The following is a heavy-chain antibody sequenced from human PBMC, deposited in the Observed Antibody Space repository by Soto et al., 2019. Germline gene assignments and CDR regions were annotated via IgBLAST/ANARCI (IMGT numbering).Heavy chain of an antibody. CDR2: IYYSGST. J-gene: IGHJ5*02. CDR3: ARHQLLLRDPFDP. D-gene: IGHD2-2*01. Sequence: SETLSLTCTVSGGSISSYYWSWIRQPPGKGLEWIGYIYYSGSTNYNPSLKSRVTISVDTSKNQFSLKLSSVTAADTAVYYCARHQLLLRDPFDPWGQGTLVTVSS. CDR1: GGSISSYY. V-gene: IGHV4-59*08.